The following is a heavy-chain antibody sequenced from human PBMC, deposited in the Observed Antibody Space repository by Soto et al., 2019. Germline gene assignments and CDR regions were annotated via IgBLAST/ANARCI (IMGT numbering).Heavy chain of an antibody. CDR2: IIPIFGTA. V-gene: IGHV1-69*06. Sequence: QVQLVQSGAEVKKPGSSVKVSCKASGGTFSSYAISWVRQAPGQGLEWMGGIIPIFGTANYAQKFQGRVTITADKSTRTAYMELSSLRSEDTAGYYCAREGQVVVGKRTEFFYIWGQGTMVTLSS. D-gene: IGHD3-22*01. J-gene: IGHJ3*02. CDR1: GGTFSSYA. CDR3: AREGQVVVGKRTEFFYI.